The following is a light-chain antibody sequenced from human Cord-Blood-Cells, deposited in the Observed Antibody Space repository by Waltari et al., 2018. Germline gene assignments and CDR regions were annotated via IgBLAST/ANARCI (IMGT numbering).Light chain of an antibody. CDR3: QQYNSYSWT. J-gene: IGKJ1*01. CDR2: DAS. Sequence: DIQMTQSPSTLSASVGDRVTRTCRASQSISSWLAWYQQKPGKAPKLLIYDASSLESGVPSRFSGSGSGTEFTLTISSLQPDDFATYYCQQYNSYSWTFGQGTKVEIK. V-gene: IGKV1-5*01. CDR1: QSISSW.